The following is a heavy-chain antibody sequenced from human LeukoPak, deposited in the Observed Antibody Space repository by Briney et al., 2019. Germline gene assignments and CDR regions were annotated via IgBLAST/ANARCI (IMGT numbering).Heavy chain of an antibody. V-gene: IGHV3-11*04. D-gene: IGHD6-6*01. J-gene: IGHJ3*02. Sequence: PGGSMSLTCAASGFTFSDYYMSWIRQAPGKGLEWVSYISSSGSTKYYAAPVKGRSTISRDNAKNSLYLQMNSLRAEDTAVYYCARESIQWSDAFDIWGQGTMVTVSS. CDR1: GFTFSDYY. CDR2: ISSSGSTK. CDR3: ARESIQWSDAFDI.